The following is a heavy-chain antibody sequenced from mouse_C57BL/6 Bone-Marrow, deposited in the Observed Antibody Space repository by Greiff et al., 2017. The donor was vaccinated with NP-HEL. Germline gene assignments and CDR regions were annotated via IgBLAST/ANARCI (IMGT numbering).Heavy chain of an antibody. D-gene: IGHD2-4*01. CDR1: VFNIKNPY. J-gene: IGHJ4*01. CDR3: ARGYDYPYAMDY. Sequence: VQLKESVAELVRPGASVTLSCTASVFNIKNPYMHWVKQRPEQGLEWIGRIDPANGNTKYAPKFQGKATITADTSSNTAYLQLSSLTSEDTAIYYWARGYDYPYAMDYWGQGTSVTVSS. CDR2: IDPANGNT. V-gene: IGHV14-3*01.